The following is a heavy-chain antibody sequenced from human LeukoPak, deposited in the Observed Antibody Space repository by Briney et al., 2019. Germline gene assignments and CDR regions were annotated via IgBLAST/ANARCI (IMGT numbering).Heavy chain of an antibody. Sequence: PGGSLRLSCAASGFTFSSSGMTWVRQAPGKGLEWVSTFSGNGSSTYYADSVKGRFTISRDNSKNTLFLQMNSLRDEDTAVYYCTRVYLERLTAGYFDHWGQGTLVTVSP. J-gene: IGHJ4*02. CDR2: FSGNGSST. V-gene: IGHV3-23*01. D-gene: IGHD2-8*01. CDR3: TRVYLERLTAGYFDH. CDR1: GFTFSSSG.